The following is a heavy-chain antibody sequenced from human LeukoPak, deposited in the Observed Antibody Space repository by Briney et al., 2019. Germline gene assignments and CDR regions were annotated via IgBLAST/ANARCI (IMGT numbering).Heavy chain of an antibody. CDR3: ATDLGDYVWGSYRYNFDY. Sequence: ASVKVSCKASGYTFTSYGISWVRQAPGQGLEWMGWISAYNGNTNYAQKLQGRVTMTTDTSTSTAYMELRSLRSDDTAVYYCATDLGDYVWGSYRYNFDYWGQGTLVTVSS. J-gene: IGHJ4*02. V-gene: IGHV1-18*01. CDR2: ISAYNGNT. CDR1: GYTFTSYG. D-gene: IGHD3-16*02.